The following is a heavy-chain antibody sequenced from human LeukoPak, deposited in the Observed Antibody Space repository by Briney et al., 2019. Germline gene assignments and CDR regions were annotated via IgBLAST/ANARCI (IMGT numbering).Heavy chain of an antibody. D-gene: IGHD5-24*01. CDR1: GYTFTNYD. Sequence: ASAKVSCKASGYTFTNYDINWVRQTTGQGLEWMGWMNPNSANTGYAQKFQGRVTMTRNTSISTAYMELSSLRSEDTAVYYCARRNKDDSNFRLVDYWGQGTLVTVSS. CDR3: ARRNKDDSNFRLVDY. CDR2: MNPNSANT. J-gene: IGHJ4*02. V-gene: IGHV1-8*01.